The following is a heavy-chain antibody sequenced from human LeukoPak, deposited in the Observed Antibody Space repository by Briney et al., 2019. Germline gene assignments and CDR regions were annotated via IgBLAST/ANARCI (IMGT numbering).Heavy chain of an antibody. D-gene: IGHD3-22*01. CDR3: AGSINYYDSSGYCSPFDY. V-gene: IGHV5-51*01. Sequence: GESLKISCKGSGYSFTSYWIVWVRQMPGKGLEWMGIIYPGDSDTRYSPSFQGQVTISADKSISTAYLQWSSLKASDTAMYYCAGSINYYDSSGYCSPFDYWGQGTLVTVSS. CDR2: IYPGDSDT. J-gene: IGHJ4*02. CDR1: GYSFTSYW.